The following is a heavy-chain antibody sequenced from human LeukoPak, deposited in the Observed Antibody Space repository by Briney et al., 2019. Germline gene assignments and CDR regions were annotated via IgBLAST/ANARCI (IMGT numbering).Heavy chain of an antibody. D-gene: IGHD3-22*01. V-gene: IGHV4-4*07. Sequence: SETLSLTCTVSGGSISSYYWSWIRQPAGKGLEWIGRIYTSGSTNYNPSLKSRVTMSVDTSKNQFSLKLSSVTAADTAVYYCAMEVYYDSSGYYLPPNWFDPWGQGTLVTVSS. J-gene: IGHJ5*02. CDR3: AMEVYYDSSGYYLPPNWFDP. CDR1: GGSISSYY. CDR2: IYTSGST.